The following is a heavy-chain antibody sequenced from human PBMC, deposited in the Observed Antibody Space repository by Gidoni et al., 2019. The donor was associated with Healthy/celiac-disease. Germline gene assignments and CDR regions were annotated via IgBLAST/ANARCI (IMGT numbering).Heavy chain of an antibody. D-gene: IGHD3-10*01. CDR3: ATGITMVRGMETNDY. J-gene: IGHJ4*02. CDR2: ISSSSSTI. V-gene: IGHV3-48*02. Sequence: EVQLVESGGGLVQPGGSLRLSCAASGFTFSSYSMNWVRQAPGKGLELVSYISSSSSTIYYADSVKGRFTISRDNAKNSLYLQMNSLRDEDTAVYYCATGITMVRGMETNDYWGQGTLVTVSS. CDR1: GFTFSSYS.